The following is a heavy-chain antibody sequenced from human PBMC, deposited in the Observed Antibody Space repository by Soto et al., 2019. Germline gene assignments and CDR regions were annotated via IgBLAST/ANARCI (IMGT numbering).Heavy chain of an antibody. J-gene: IGHJ4*01. CDR3: ARDHHRYSGYDYVDY. V-gene: IGHV3-11*05. CDR1: GFTFSDYY. Sequence: QVQLVESGGGLVKPGGSLRLSCAASGFTFSDYYMSWIRQAPGKGLEWVSYISSSSSYTNYADSVKGRFTISRDNAKNSLYLQMNSLRAEDPAVYYCARDHHRYSGYDYVDYWGQEPWSPSPQ. D-gene: IGHD5-12*01. CDR2: ISSSSSYT.